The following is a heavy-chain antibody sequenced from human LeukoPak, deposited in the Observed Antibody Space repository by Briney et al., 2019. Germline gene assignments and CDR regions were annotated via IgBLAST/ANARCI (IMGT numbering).Heavy chain of an antibody. D-gene: IGHD5-18*01. V-gene: IGHV3-7*01. Sequence: PGGSLRLSCVASRFTFSNYWMSWVRQAPGKGLEWVANINQDGSKKRYADSMKGRFTISRDNAKNTLYLQMNSLRAEDTAVYYCIRGYSYGYQDYWGQGTLVTVSS. CDR2: INQDGSKK. CDR1: RFTFSNYW. CDR3: IRGYSYGYQDY. J-gene: IGHJ4*02.